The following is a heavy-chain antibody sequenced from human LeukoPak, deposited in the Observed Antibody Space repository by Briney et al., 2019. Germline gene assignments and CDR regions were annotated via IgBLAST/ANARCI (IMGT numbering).Heavy chain of an antibody. J-gene: IGHJ4*02. CDR1: GGSISSYY. D-gene: IGHD5-18*01. Sequence: PSETLSLTCSVSGGSISSYYWSWIRQPPGKGLERIGYIYYSGSTNYNPSLKSRVTISVDTSKNQFSLKLSSVTAADTAVYYCARVDTAMVTDYWGQGTLVTVSS. CDR3: ARVDTAMVTDY. V-gene: IGHV4-59*01. CDR2: IYYSGST.